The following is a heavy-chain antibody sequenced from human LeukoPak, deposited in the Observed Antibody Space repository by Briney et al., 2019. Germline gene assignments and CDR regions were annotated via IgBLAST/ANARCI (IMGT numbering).Heavy chain of an antibody. D-gene: IGHD5-24*01. J-gene: IGHJ4*02. CDR1: GFTFRSYG. CDR2: IWYDGSNK. Sequence: PGSSVRLSCAASGFTFRSYGMHWVRQAPGKGLEGVAVIWYDGSNKYYADSVKGRFTISRDNSKNTLYLQMNSLRAEDTAVYYCARDGYGYNLAYDYWGQGTLVTVSS. V-gene: IGHV3-33*01. CDR3: ARDGYGYNLAYDY.